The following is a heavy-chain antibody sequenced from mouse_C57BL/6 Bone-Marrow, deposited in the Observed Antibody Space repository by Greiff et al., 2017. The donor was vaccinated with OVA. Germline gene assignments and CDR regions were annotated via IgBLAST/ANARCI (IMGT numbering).Heavy chain of an antibody. D-gene: IGHD2-9*01. CDR1: GFSLTSYA. CDR3: ARKGTYDGYDEFAY. J-gene: IGHJ3*01. CDR2: IWTGGGT. V-gene: IGHV2-9-1*01. Sequence: VQLVESGPGLVAPSQRLSIPCTVSGFSLTSYAISWVRQPPGKGLEWLGVIWTGGGTHYNTALKSRLSISKDNSKSQVFLKMNSLQTDDTARYYCARKGTYDGYDEFAYWGQGTLVTVSA.